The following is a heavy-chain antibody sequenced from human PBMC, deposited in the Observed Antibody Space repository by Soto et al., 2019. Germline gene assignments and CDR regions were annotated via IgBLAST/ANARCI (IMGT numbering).Heavy chain of an antibody. CDR1: GGTFSSYA. J-gene: IGHJ4*02. D-gene: IGHD5-12*01. Sequence: QVQLVQSGAEVKKPGSSVKVSCKASGGTFSSYAISWVRQAPGQGLEWMGGIIPIFGTANYAQKFQGRVTITADESTSTAYMEQSSLRYEDTAVYYCARKGERRDGYNYYFDYWGQGTLVTVSS. CDR3: ARKGERRDGYNYYFDY. V-gene: IGHV1-69*12. CDR2: IIPIFGTA.